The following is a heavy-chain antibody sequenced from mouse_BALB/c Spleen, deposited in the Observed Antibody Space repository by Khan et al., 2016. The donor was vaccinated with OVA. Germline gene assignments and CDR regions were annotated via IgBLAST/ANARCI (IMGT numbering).Heavy chain of an antibody. V-gene: IGHV3-2*02. D-gene: IGHD2-3*01. CDR2: ISSSGST. CDR1: GYSITSDYA. Sequence: QLEESGPGLVKPSQSLSLTCTVTGYSITSDYARYWNRQFAGNKLEWMSYISSSGSTNYNPALKSRITITRDTSKNPFFLQLNSVTTEDTATFFCARDGSRYNYALDYWGQGTSVTVSS. J-gene: IGHJ4*01. CDR3: ARDGSRYNYALDY.